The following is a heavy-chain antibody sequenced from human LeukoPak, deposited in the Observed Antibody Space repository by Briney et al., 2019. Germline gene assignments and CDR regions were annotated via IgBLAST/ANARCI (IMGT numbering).Heavy chain of an antibody. V-gene: IGHV4-59*01. CDR1: GDSISSYY. D-gene: IGHD1-26*01. Sequence: SETLSLTCTVSGDSISSYYWSWIRQPPGKGLEWIGYIYYSGSTNYNPSLKSRVTISVDTSKNQFSLKLSSVTAADTAVYYCARDKLISGSGAFDIWGQGAMVTVSS. CDR2: IYYSGST. CDR3: ARDKLISGSGAFDI. J-gene: IGHJ3*02.